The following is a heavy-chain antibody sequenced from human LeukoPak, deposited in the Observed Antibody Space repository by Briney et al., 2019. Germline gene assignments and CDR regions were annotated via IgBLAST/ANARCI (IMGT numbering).Heavy chain of an antibody. CDR1: GFTFTTYA. CDR2: ISGGGDKT. D-gene: IGHD6-19*01. CDR3: AKDLALAGTGGGFDV. Sequence: GGSLRLSCAASGFTFTTYAINWVRQAPGKGLEWVSGISGGGDKTYYADSVNGWFTISRDNSKNTVSLQMSSLRAEDTALYYCAKDLALAGTGGGFDVWGQGTRVAVSS. V-gene: IGHV3-23*01. J-gene: IGHJ3*01.